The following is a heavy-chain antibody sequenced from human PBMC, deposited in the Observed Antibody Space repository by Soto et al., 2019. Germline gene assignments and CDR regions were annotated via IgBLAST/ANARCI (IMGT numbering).Heavy chain of an antibody. J-gene: IGHJ3*02. D-gene: IGHD3-9*01. CDR3: ARGQLRYFDWLYPVDALDI. V-gene: IGHV4-31*03. CDR2: IYYSGST. CDR1: GGSISSGGYY. Sequence: SETLSLTCTVSGGSISSGGYYWSWIRQHPGKGLEWIGYIYYSGSTYYNPSLKSRVTISVDTSKNQFSLKLSSVTAADTAVYYCARGQLRYFDWLYPVDALDIWGQGTMGTVSS.